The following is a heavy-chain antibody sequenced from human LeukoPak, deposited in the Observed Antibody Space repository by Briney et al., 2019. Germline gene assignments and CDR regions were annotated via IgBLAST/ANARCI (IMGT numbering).Heavy chain of an antibody. V-gene: IGHV1-8*03. J-gene: IGHJ4*02. CDR3: ARGVISTSFNYFDY. CDR2: MNPNSGNT. D-gene: IGHD2-2*01. Sequence: GASVKVSCKASGYTFTSYDINWVRQATGQGLEWMGWMNPNSGNTGYAQKFQGRVTITRNTSISTAYMELSSLRSEDTAVYYCARGVISTSFNYFDYWGQGTLVTVSS. CDR1: GYTFTSYD.